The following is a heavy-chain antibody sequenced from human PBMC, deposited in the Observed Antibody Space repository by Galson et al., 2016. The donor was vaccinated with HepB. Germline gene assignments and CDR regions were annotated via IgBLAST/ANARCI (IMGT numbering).Heavy chain of an antibody. Sequence: LRLSCAASGFTFSSYGTHWVRQAPGKGLEWVAAISYDGNNKYYADSVKGRFTISRDNSKNTLYLQVNSLRAEDTAVYYCARDLPLLGWGQGTLVTVSS. CDR1: GFTFSSYG. CDR3: ARDLPLLG. V-gene: IGHV3-30*03. J-gene: IGHJ4*02. CDR2: ISYDGNNK. D-gene: IGHD2-15*01.